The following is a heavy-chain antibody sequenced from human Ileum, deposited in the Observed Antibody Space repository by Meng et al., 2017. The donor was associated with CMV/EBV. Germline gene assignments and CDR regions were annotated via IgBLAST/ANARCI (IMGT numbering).Heavy chain of an antibody. D-gene: IGHD1-1*01. CDR1: GGTFSSYT. Sequence: ASGGTFSSYTFSWRRQAPGQGLEWMGRIIPIVGMANYAQKFQGRVTITADKSTRTAYMELRSLRSEDTAVYWCAISPGEDFDYWGQGTLVTVSS. CDR2: IIPIVGMA. J-gene: IGHJ4*02. CDR3: AISPGEDFDY. V-gene: IGHV1-69*02.